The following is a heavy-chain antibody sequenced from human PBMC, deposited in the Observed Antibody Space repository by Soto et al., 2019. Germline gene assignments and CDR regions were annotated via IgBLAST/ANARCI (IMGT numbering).Heavy chain of an antibody. CDR1: GGSISSYF. Sequence: SETLSLTCTVSGGSISSYFWSWIRQPPGKGLEWIGYIYYSGSTNYNPSLRSRVTISVDTSKNQFSLKLSSVTAADTAVYYCARQDSSGWYASSSFAGYYGMDVWGKGTTVTVYS. J-gene: IGHJ6*04. CDR3: ARQDSSGWYASSSFAGYYGMDV. CDR2: IYYSGST. D-gene: IGHD6-19*01. V-gene: IGHV4-59*08.